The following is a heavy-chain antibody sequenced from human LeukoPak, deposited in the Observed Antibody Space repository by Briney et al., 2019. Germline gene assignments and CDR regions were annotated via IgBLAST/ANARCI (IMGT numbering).Heavy chain of an antibody. V-gene: IGHV4-59*01. D-gene: IGHD6-13*01. CDR2: IYYSGSA. CDR1: GGSISSYY. CDR3: ARGSIAAAEGSHWFDP. J-gene: IGHJ5*02. Sequence: SETLSLTCTVSGGSISSYYWSWIRQPPGKGLEWIGYIYYSGSANYNPSLKSRVTISVDTSKNQFSLKLSSVTAADTSVYYCARGSIAAAEGSHWFDPWGQGTLVTVSS.